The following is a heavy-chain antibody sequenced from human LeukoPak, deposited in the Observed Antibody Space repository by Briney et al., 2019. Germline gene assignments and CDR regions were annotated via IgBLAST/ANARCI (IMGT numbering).Heavy chain of an antibody. D-gene: IGHD5-12*01. CDR3: ARRERRGSKPWDY. V-gene: IGHV4-39*01. Sequence: SSETLSLTCTVSGGSISSSSYYWGWIRQPPGKGLEWIGSIYYSGSTYYNPSLKSRVTISVDTSKNQFSLKLSSVAAADTAVYYYARRERRGSKPWDYWGQGTLVTVSS. J-gene: IGHJ4*02. CDR2: IYYSGST. CDR1: GGSISSSSYY.